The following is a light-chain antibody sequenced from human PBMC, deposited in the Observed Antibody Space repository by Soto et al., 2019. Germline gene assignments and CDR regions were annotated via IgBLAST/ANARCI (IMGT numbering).Light chain of an antibody. CDR2: DTS. CDR1: QFVSSKS. V-gene: IGKV3-20*01. Sequence: EIVLTQSPGTLSLSPGESATLLCRASQFVSSKSLAWYQQKPGQAPRLLIFDTSTRATGIPDRFSGSGSGTDFALAITPLEPEDFAVYFCQQYDTSPMTFGQGTRLEIK. J-gene: IGKJ5*01. CDR3: QQYDTSPMT.